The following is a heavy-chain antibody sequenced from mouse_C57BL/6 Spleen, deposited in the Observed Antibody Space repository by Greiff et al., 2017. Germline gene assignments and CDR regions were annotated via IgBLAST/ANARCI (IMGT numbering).Heavy chain of an antibody. CDR2: IHPNSGST. D-gene: IGHD1-1*01. CDR1: GYTFTSYW. J-gene: IGHJ2*01. CDR3: ARSYGSSPYYFGY. Sequence: QVQLKQPGAELVKPGASVKLSCKASGYTFTSYWMHWVKQRPGQGLEWIGMIHPNSGSTNYNEKFKSKATLTVDKSSSTAYMQLSSLTSEDSAVYYCARSYGSSPYYFGYWGQGTTLTVSS. V-gene: IGHV1-64*01.